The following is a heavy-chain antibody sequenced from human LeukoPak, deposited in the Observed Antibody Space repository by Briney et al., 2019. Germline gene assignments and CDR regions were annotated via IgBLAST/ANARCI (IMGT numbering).Heavy chain of an antibody. D-gene: IGHD6-13*01. CDR2: ISPYNGNT. V-gene: IGHV1-18*01. J-gene: IGHJ4*02. CDR1: GCSFTNYV. Sequence: GASVKVSCKASGCSFTNYVINWVRQVPGQGLEWIGWISPYNGNTDYAQKLQGRVTLTTDTSTSTAYMELRSLRSDDTAVYYCARPGTSWYTTYYFDSWGQGTLVTVSS. CDR3: ARPGTSWYTTYYFDS.